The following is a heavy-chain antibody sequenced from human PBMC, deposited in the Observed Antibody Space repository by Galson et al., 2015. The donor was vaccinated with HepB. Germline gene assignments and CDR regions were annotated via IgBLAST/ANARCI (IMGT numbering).Heavy chain of an antibody. D-gene: IGHD3-10*01. V-gene: IGHV1-69*04. CDR1: GGTFSSYA. CDR2: IIPILGIA. CDR3: AREYVGSGRPDMDV. Sequence: SVKVSCKASGGTFSSYAISWVRQAPGQGLEWMGRIIPILGIANYAQKFQGRVTITADKSTSTAYMELSSLRSEDTAVYYCAREYVGSGRPDMDVWGKGTTVTVSS. J-gene: IGHJ6*03.